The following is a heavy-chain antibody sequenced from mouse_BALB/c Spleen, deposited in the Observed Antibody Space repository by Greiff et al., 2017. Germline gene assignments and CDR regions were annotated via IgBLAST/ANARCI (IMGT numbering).Heavy chain of an antibody. CDR3: ARQSYYGSRAYAMDY. V-gene: IGHV5-12-1*01. CDR2: ISSGGGST. D-gene: IGHD1-1*01. J-gene: IGHJ4*01. Sequence: EVQVVESGGGLVKPGGSLKLSCAASGFAFSSYDMSWVRQTPEKRLEWVAYISSGGGSTYYPDTVKGRFTISRDNAKNTLYLQMSSLKSEDTAMYYCARQSYYGSRAYAMDYWGQGNSVTVSS. CDR1: GFAFSSYD.